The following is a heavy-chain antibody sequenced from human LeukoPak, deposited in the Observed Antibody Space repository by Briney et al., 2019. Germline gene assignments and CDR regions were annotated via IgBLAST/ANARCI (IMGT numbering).Heavy chain of an antibody. Sequence: GGSLRLSCAASGFTFSSYWMNWVRQAPGKGLEWVANIKQDGSEKYYVDSVKGRFTISRDNAKNSPYLQMNSLRAEDTAVYYCARAEGYSSSWYFDYWGQGTLVSVSS. CDR3: ARAEGYSSSWYFDY. CDR2: IKQDGSEK. D-gene: IGHD6-13*01. CDR1: GFTFSSYW. J-gene: IGHJ4*02. V-gene: IGHV3-7*01.